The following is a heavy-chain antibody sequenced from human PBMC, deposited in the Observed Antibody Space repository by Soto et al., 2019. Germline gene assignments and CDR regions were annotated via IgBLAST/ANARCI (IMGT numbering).Heavy chain of an antibody. J-gene: IGHJ4*02. CDR2: IYYNGST. D-gene: IGHD6-13*01. Sequence: SETLSLTCSVSGLTISSASYYWSWIRQHPGKGLEWVGNIYYNGSTYYSPSLKSRVTVWFDTSKNQFSLRLTSVTAADTAVYYCERYRISGSWSKFDYWGQGTRVTVSS. V-gene: IGHV4-31*03. CDR3: ERYRISGSWSKFDY. CDR1: GLTISSASYY.